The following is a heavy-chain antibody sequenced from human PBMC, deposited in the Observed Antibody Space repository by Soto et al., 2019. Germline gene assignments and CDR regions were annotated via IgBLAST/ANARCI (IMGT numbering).Heavy chain of an antibody. CDR3: ASPCCSSTSCYWGFDY. D-gene: IGHD2-2*01. CDR1: GFTFSSYA. Sequence: PGGSLRLSCAASGFTFSSYAMHWVRQAPGKGLEWVAVISYDGSNKYYADSVKGRFTISRDNSKNTLYLQMNSLRAEDTAVYYCASPCCSSTSCYWGFDYWGQGTLVTVSS. V-gene: IGHV3-30-3*01. CDR2: ISYDGSNK. J-gene: IGHJ4*02.